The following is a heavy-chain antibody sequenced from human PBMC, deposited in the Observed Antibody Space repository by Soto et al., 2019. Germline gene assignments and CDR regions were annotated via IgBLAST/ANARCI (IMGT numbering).Heavy chain of an antibody. CDR2: IYYSGST. CDR3: ARQSTVNDAFDI. Sequence: SETLSLTCTVSGGSISSSSYYWGWIRQPPGKGLEWIGSIYYSGSTYYNPSLKSRVTISVDTSKNQFYLKLSSVTAADTAVYYCARQSTVNDAFDIWGQGTMVTVSS. CDR1: GGSISSSSYY. J-gene: IGHJ3*02. D-gene: IGHD4-17*01. V-gene: IGHV4-39*01.